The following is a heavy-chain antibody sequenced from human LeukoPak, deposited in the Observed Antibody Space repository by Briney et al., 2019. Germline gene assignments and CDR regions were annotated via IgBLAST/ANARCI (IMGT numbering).Heavy chain of an antibody. J-gene: IGHJ4*02. Sequence: GGSLRLSCAASGFTFSSYWMSWVRQAPGKGLEWVANIKQDGSEKYYVDSVKGRFTISRDNAKNSLYLQMNSLRAEDTAVYYCAKDGSGPVLDSEIQHSSYYFDYWGQGTLVTVSS. CDR2: IKQDGSEK. CDR3: AKDGSGPVLDSEIQHSSYYFDY. V-gene: IGHV3-7*01. CDR1: GFTFSSYW. D-gene: IGHD3/OR15-3a*01.